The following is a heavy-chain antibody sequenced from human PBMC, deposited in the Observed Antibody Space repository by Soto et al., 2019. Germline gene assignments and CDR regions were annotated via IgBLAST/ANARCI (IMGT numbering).Heavy chain of an antibody. V-gene: IGHV1-8*02. J-gene: IGHJ3*02. D-gene: IGHD6-13*01. Sequence: ASVKVSCKASGYTFTSYGISWVRQAPGQGLEWMGWMNANSGNTGYAQKFQGRVTMTRNTSISTAYMELSSLRSEDTAVYYCARVKSSSSWYIRLAAFDIWGQGTMVTVSS. CDR2: MNANSGNT. CDR3: ARVKSSSSWYIRLAAFDI. CDR1: GYTFTSYG.